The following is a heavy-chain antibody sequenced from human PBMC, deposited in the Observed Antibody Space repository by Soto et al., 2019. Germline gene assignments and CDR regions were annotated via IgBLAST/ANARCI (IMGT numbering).Heavy chain of an antibody. CDR2: ISGSGGST. V-gene: IGHV3-23*01. CDR3: AKDRYYDSSGYYSPSPNYFDY. D-gene: IGHD3-22*01. CDR1: GFTFSSYA. J-gene: IGHJ4*02. Sequence: GGSLRLSCAASGFTFSSYAMSWVRQAPGKGLEWVSAISGSGGSTYYADSVKGRFTISRVNSKNTLYLQMNSLRAEDTAVYYCAKDRYYDSSGYYSPSPNYFDYWGQGTLVTVSS.